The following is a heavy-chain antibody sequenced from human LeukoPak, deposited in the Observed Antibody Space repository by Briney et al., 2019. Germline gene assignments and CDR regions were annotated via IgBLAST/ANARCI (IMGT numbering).Heavy chain of an antibody. CDR1: GFTFSSYG. J-gene: IGHJ4*02. V-gene: IGHV3-30*18. Sequence: GGSLRLSCAASGFTFSSYGMHWVRQAPGKGLEWVAVISYDGSNKYYADSVKGRFTISRDNSKNTLYLQMNSLGAEDTAVYYCAKDILQYSGYVFDYWGQGTLVTVSS. D-gene: IGHD5-12*01. CDR3: AKDILQYSGYVFDY. CDR2: ISYDGSNK.